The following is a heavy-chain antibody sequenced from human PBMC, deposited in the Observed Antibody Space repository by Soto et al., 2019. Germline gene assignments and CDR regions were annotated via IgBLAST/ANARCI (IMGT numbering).Heavy chain of an antibody. CDR3: ARAPYSSSSGDYYYYGMDV. D-gene: IGHD6-6*01. V-gene: IGHV1-69*13. CDR1: GGTFSSYA. CDR2: IIPIFGTA. J-gene: IGHJ6*02. Sequence: GASVKVSCKASGGTFSSYAISWVRQAPGQGLEWMGGIIPIFGTANYAQKFQGRVTITADESTSTAYMELSSLRSEDTAVYYCARAPYSSSSGDYYYYGMDVWGQGTTVTVSS.